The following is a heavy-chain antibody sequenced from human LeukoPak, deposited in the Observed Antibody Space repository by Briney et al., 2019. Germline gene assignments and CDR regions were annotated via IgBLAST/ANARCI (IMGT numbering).Heavy chain of an antibody. V-gene: IGHV1-69*06. D-gene: IGHD6-13*01. J-gene: IGHJ4*02. CDR3: ARCKAAAYDYFDY. CDR1: GGTFSSYA. Sequence: SVKVSCKASGGTFSSYAISWVRQAPGQGLEWMGGIIPIFGTANYAQKFQGRVTITADKSTSTVYMELSSLTSEDTAVYYCARCKAAAYDYFDYWGQGTLLTVSS. CDR2: IIPIFGTA.